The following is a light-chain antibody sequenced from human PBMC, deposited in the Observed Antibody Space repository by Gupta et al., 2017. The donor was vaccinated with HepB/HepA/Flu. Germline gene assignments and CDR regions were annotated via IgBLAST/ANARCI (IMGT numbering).Light chain of an antibody. J-gene: IGKJ2*01. CDR3: KQSRQFPYT. Sequence: DIVMTQTPPSSPVTLGQRASISCRSSQSLVFSDGNTYLSWIQQRPGQPPRLLIYKISNRCSGVPDRFSGSGARTDFTLKISRVEDEDVGVYYCKQSRQFPYTFGQGTKLEIK. CDR1: QSLVFSDGNTY. CDR2: KIS. V-gene: IGKV2-24*01.